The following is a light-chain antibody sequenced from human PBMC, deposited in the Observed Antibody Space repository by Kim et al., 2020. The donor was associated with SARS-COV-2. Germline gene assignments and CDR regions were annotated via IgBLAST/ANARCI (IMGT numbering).Light chain of an antibody. CDR2: NYN. CDR1: SSNIGRN. CDR3: AAWDDSLKAWV. V-gene: IGLV1-44*01. Sequence: PGQPVTISCSGSSSNIGRNVNWYQHLPGTAPQLLIYNYNQRPSGVPDRFSGSKSGTSASLAISGLQSEDEADYFCAAWDDSLKAWVFGGGTQLTVL. J-gene: IGLJ3*02.